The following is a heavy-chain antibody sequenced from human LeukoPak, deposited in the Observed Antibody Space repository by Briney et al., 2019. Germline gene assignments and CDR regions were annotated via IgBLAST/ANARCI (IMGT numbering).Heavy chain of an antibody. Sequence: ASVKVSCKASGYTFTGYYMHWVRQAPGQGLEWMGWINPNSGGTNYAQKFQGRVTMTRDTSISTAYMELSRLRSDDTAVYYCAGSPVAGTPWFDPWGQGTLVTVSS. CDR2: INPNSGGT. CDR3: AGSPVAGTPWFDP. D-gene: IGHD6-19*01. J-gene: IGHJ5*02. V-gene: IGHV1-2*02. CDR1: GYTFTGYY.